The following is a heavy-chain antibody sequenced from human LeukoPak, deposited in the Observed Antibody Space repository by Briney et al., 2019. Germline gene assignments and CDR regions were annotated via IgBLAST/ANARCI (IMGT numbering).Heavy chain of an antibody. J-gene: IGHJ4*02. CDR1: GYTFTSFG. CDR3: ARDRAGSAWYSTFDY. CDR2: ISTYNGNT. V-gene: IGHV1-18*01. Sequence: GASVKDSCKASGYTFTSFGISWVRQAPGQGLEWMGWISTYNGNTNYAQKLQGRVTMTTDTSTSTAYMDLRSLRSDDTAVYYCARDRAGSAWYSTFDYWGRGTLVTVSS. D-gene: IGHD6-19*01.